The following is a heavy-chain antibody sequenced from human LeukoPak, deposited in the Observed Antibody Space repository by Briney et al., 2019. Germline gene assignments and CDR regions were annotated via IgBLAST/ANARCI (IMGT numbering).Heavy chain of an antibody. V-gene: IGHV4-39*01. CDR1: GGSISSSSYY. D-gene: IGHD4-17*01. Sequence: PSETLSLTCTVSGGSISSSSYYWGWIRQPPGKGLEWTGSIYYSGSTYYNPSLKSRVTISVDTSKNQFSLKLSSVTAADTAVYYCARFMTTVTAYYFDYWGQGTLVTVSS. J-gene: IGHJ4*02. CDR2: IYYSGST. CDR3: ARFMTTVTAYYFDY.